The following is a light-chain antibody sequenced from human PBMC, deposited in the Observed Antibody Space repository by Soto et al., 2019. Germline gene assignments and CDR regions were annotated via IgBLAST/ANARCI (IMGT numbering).Light chain of an antibody. Sequence: DIQMPQSPSTLSGSVGDRATITCRASQTISSCLAWYQQKPWKAPKRLIYKASTLKSGVPSRFSGSGSWTEFTLTISSLQPDDFATYYCQHYTSYSEAFGQGTKVELK. V-gene: IGKV1-5*03. CDR2: KAS. CDR1: QTISSC. J-gene: IGKJ1*01. CDR3: QHYTSYSEA.